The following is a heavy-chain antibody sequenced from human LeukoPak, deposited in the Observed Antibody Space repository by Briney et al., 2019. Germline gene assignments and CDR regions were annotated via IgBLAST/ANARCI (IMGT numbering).Heavy chain of an antibody. CDR1: GFTFSSYD. CDR2: IGTAGDT. D-gene: IGHD1-1*01. Sequence: PGGSLRLSCAASGFTFSSYDVHWVRQATGKGLEWVSAIGTAGDTYYPGSVKGRFTISRENAKNSLYLQMNSLRAGDTAVYYCARGWTGTTSKPLLDPWGQGTLVTVSS. J-gene: IGHJ5*02. V-gene: IGHV3-13*01. CDR3: ARGWTGTTSKPLLDP.